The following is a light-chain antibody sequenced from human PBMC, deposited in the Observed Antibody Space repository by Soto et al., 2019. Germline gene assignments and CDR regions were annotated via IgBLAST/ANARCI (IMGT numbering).Light chain of an antibody. CDR1: SSNIGSFYD. CDR2: GDN. Sequence: QSVLTQPPSVSGAPGQRVTIPCTGSSSNIGSFYDVHWYQQLPGTVPKLLIYGDNNRPSGVPDRFSGSESGTAASLAITGLQAEDEADYYCQSYDNSLNHVVFGGGTKVTVL. V-gene: IGLV1-40*01. CDR3: QSYDNSLNHVV. J-gene: IGLJ2*01.